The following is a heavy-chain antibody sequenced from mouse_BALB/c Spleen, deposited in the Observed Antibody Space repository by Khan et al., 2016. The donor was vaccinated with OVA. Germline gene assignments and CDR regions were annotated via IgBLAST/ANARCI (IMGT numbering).Heavy chain of an antibody. CDR3: VREGDTGAMDD. V-gene: IGHV10-3*03. J-gene: IGHJ4*01. Sequence: EVKLKESGGGLVQPKGSLKLSCAASGFTFNTYAMHWVCQAPGKGLEWVARIRSKSNNYATYYADSVKDRFTISRDDSQSMRYLQMNNLKTEDTAMYYCVREGDTGAMDDWGQGTSVTVSS. CDR1: GFTFNTYA. CDR2: IRSKSNNYAT. D-gene: IGHD3-3*01.